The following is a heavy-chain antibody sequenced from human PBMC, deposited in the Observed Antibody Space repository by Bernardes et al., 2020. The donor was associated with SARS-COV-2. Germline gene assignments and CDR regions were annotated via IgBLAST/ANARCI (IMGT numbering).Heavy chain of an antibody. CDR3: VRDLAGGRGS. D-gene: IGHD2-15*01. V-gene: IGHV3-74*03. CDR2: LNEHGTIT. CDR1: GFSFSAYW. J-gene: IGHJ4*02. Sequence: GGSLILSCVVSGFSFSAYWMHWVRQAPGKGLVWVSRLNEHGTITTYADSVKGRFTISRDNAKNTLYLQMNSLRAEDTATYYCVRDLAGGRGSWGQGTLVTVSS.